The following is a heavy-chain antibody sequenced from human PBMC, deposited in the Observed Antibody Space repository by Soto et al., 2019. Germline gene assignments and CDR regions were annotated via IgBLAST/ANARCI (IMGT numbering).Heavy chain of an antibody. V-gene: IGHV2-5*02. Sequence: QINLKESGPTLVNPTQTLTLTCSFSGFSLTTAGVGVGWVRQSPGEALEWLALIYWDDDERYSPSLKTRLTMTKDTSKNQVVLKMTNTAPVDTATYYCAHSRKLMTKDAPAGDFDYWGQGTLVTVSS. J-gene: IGHJ4*02. CDR1: GFSLTTAGVG. CDR3: AHSRKLMTKDAPAGDFDY. CDR2: IYWDDDE. D-gene: IGHD2-2*01.